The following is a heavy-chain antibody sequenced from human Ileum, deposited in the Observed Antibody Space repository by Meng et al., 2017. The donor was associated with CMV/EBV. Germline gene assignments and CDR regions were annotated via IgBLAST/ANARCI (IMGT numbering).Heavy chain of an antibody. D-gene: IGHD2-2*01. Sequence: ASVKVSCKASGYTFTGYYMHWVRQAPGQGLEWMGWINPNSGGTNYAQNFQGRVTMTRDTSISTAYMELSRLRSDDMAVYYCARDYCSSTSCFPRPHYGMDVWGQGTTVTVSS. J-gene: IGHJ6*02. V-gene: IGHV1-2*02. CDR1: GYTFTGYY. CDR2: INPNSGGT. CDR3: ARDYCSSTSCFPRPHYGMDV.